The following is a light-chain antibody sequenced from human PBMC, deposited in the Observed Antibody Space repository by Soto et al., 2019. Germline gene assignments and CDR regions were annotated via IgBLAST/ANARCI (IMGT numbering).Light chain of an antibody. CDR3: QQTYRAPPWT. CDR1: QSISSW. J-gene: IGKJ1*01. V-gene: IGKV1-39*01. Sequence: DIQMTQSPSTLSASVGDRVTITCRASQSISSWLAWYQQKPGKAPKLLIYSASGVQSGVPPRFSGSGSGTDFILTISSLRPDDNATYYWQQTYRAPPWTFGQGTKVDI. CDR2: SAS.